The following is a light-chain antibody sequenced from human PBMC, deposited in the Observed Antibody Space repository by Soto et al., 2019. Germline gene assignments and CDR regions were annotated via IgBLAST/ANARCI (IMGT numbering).Light chain of an antibody. CDR3: MQARQTPWT. J-gene: IGKJ1*01. CDR2: LGS. V-gene: IGKV2-28*01. Sequence: DIVMTQSPLSLPVTPGEPASISCRSSQSLLHSNGYNYLDRYLQKPGQSPQLLLYLGSNRASVVPDGFSGRGSGTEFTLKISRVAAEDVGVYYCMQARQTPWTFGQGTKVEIK. CDR1: QSLLHSNGYNY.